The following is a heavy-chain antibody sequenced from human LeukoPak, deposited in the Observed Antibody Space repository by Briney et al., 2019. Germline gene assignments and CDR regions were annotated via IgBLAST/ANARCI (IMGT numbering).Heavy chain of an antibody. CDR1: GFTFNTFW. V-gene: IGHV3-7*01. CDR3: AKDGGKVRFDY. Sequence: GGSLRLSCAASGFTFNTFWMTWVRQAPGKGLEWLANIKPDGSEKYYVDSVKGRFTMSRDNARKLLYLEMNSLRPEDTAVYYCAKDGGKVRFDYWGQGTLVIVSS. CDR2: IKPDGSEK. J-gene: IGHJ4*02.